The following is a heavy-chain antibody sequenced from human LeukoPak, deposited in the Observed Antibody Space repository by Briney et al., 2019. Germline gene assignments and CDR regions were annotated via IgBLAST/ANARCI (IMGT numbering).Heavy chain of an antibody. CDR3: ARGPYYCSSTSCYSLQSDY. CDR2: IIPIFGTA. J-gene: IGHJ4*02. V-gene: IGHV1-69*13. Sequence: SVKVSCKASGGTFSSYAISWVRQAPGQGLEWMGRIIPIFGTANYAQKFQGRVTITADESTSTAYMELSSLRSEDTAVYYCARGPYYCSSTSCYSLQSDYWGQGTLVTVSS. CDR1: GGTFSSYA. D-gene: IGHD2-2*01.